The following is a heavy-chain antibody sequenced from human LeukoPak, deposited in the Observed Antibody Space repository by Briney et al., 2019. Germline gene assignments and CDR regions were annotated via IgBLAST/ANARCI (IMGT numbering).Heavy chain of an antibody. J-gene: IGHJ4*02. Sequence: ASVKVSCKASGGTFSSYAISWVRQAPGQGLEWMGGIIPIFGTANYAQKFQGRVTITADEPTSTAYMELSSLRSEDTAVYYCARGYYGSGSYSLYYFDYWGQGTLVTVSS. D-gene: IGHD3-10*01. V-gene: IGHV1-69*13. CDR2: IIPIFGTA. CDR3: ARGYYGSGSYSLYYFDY. CDR1: GGTFSSYA.